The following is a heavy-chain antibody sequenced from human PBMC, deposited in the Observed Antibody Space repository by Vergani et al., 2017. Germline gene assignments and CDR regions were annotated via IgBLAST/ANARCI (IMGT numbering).Heavy chain of an antibody. CDR3: AREYRSSSGAYYFDY. D-gene: IGHD6-6*01. J-gene: IGHJ4*02. CDR2: ISSSSSYI. Sequence: EVQLVESGGGLVKPEGSLRLSCAASGFTFSSYSMNWVRQAPGKGLEWVSSISSSSSYIYYADSVKGRFTISRDNAKNSLYLQMNSLRAEDTAVYYCAREYRSSSGAYYFDYWGQGTLVTVSS. CDR1: GFTFSSYS. V-gene: IGHV3-21*01.